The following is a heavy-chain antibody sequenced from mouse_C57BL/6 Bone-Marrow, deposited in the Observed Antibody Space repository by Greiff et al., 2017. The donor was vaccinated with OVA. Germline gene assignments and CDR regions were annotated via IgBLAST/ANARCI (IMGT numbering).Heavy chain of an antibody. V-gene: IGHV2-2*01. CDR1: GFSLTSYG. CDR2: IWRGGST. Sequence: VQLVESGPGLVQPSQSLSITCTVSGFSLTSYGVHWVRQSPGKGLEWLGVIWRGGSTDYNAAFISRLSISKDNSKSQVFFKMNSLQADDTAIYYCARDITHYYGSSRERYFDVWGTGTTVTVSS. D-gene: IGHD1-1*01. CDR3: ARDITHYYGSSRERYFDV. J-gene: IGHJ1*03.